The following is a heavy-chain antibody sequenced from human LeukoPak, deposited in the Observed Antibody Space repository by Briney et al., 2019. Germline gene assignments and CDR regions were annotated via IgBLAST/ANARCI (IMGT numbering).Heavy chain of an antibody. J-gene: IGHJ4*02. CDR2: INPSGGST. Sequence: ASVKVSCKASGGTFSSYAISWVRQAPGQGLEWMGIINPSGGSTSYAQKFQGRVTMTRDTSTSTAYMELSSLRSEDTAVYYCARGGYSSSLDYWGQGTLVTVSS. CDR3: ARGGYSSSLDY. V-gene: IGHV1-46*01. D-gene: IGHD6-13*01. CDR1: GGTFSSYA.